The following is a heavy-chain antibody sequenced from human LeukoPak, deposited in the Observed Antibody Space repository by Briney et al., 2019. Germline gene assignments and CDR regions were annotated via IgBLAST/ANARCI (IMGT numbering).Heavy chain of an antibody. CDR2: INPNSGGT. J-gene: IGHJ3*02. CDR3: AGGRRVGATGRGDFDI. CDR1: GYTFTGYY. V-gene: IGHV1-2*06. D-gene: IGHD1-26*01. Sequence: ASVKVSCKASGYTFTGYYMHWVRQAPGQGLEWMGRINPNSGGTNYAQKFQGRVTMTRDTSISTAYMELSGLRSDDTAVYYCAGGRRVGATGRGDFDIWGQGTMVTVSS.